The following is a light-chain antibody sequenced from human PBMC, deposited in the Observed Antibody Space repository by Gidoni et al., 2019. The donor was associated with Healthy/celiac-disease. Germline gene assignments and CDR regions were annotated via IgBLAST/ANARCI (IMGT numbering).Light chain of an antibody. Sequence: QSVLAQPPSASGTPGQRVTISCSGSSSNIGSNYVYWYQQIPGTAPKLLIYRNNQRPSGVPDRFSCSKSGTSASLAISGLRSEDEADYYCAAWDDSLSVVVFGGGTKLTVL. CDR1: SSNIGSNY. J-gene: IGLJ2*01. CDR2: RNN. CDR3: AAWDDSLSVVV. V-gene: IGLV1-47*01.